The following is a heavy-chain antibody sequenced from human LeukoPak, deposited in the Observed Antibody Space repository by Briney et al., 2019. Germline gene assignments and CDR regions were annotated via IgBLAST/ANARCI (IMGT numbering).Heavy chain of an antibody. CDR3: ARDNSVGDYAWWFDP. Sequence: GASVKVSCKASGYIFTTRYMHWVRQAPGQGLEWMGVIQPSGGRTWYAQKFQGRVTMTRDMSTNTDYMELSSLRSDDTAVYFCARDNSVGDYAWWFDPWGQGTLVTVSS. CDR2: IQPSGGRT. V-gene: IGHV1-46*01. D-gene: IGHD1-26*01. J-gene: IGHJ5*02. CDR1: GYIFTTRY.